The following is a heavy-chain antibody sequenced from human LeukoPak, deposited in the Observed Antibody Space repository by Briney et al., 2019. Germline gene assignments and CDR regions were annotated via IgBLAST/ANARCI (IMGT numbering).Heavy chain of an antibody. Sequence: GGSLRLSCAASGFTFSDHYMDWVRQAPGEGLEWVGRIRNKANSYNTEYAASVKGRFTISRDDSTNSLYLQMNSLKTDDTAVYYCAKYCGGDCYALDYWGQGTLVTVSS. CDR1: GFTFSDHY. J-gene: IGHJ4*02. CDR2: IRNKANSYNT. D-gene: IGHD2-21*02. V-gene: IGHV3-72*01. CDR3: AKYCGGDCYALDY.